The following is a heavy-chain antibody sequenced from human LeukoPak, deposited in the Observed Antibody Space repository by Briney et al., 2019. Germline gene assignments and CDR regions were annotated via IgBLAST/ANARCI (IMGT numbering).Heavy chain of an antibody. CDR2: IYHSGST. V-gene: IGHV4-38-2*02. CDR1: GYSISSGYY. J-gene: IGHJ6*03. Sequence: SETLSLTCTVSGYSISSGYYWGWIRQPPGKGLEWIGSIYHSGSTNYNPSLKSRVTISVDMSKNQFSLKLRSVTAADTAVYYCARTTEGGYSYGYFYYYYMDVWGKGTTVTISS. CDR3: ARTTEGGYSYGYFYYYYMDV. D-gene: IGHD5-18*01.